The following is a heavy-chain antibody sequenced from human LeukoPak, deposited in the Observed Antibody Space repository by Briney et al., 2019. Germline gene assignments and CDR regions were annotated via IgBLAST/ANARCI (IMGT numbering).Heavy chain of an antibody. D-gene: IGHD2-15*01. CDR2: IRYDGSNK. CDR1: GFTFSSYG. V-gene: IGHV3-30*02. J-gene: IGHJ4*02. Sequence: GGSLRLSCAASGFTFSSYGMHWVRQAPGKGLEWVAFIRYDGSNKYYADSVKGRFTISRDNSKNTLYLQMNSLRAEDTAVYYCAKERVPYCSGGSCYALGYWGQGTWSPSPQ. CDR3: AKERVPYCSGGSCYALGY.